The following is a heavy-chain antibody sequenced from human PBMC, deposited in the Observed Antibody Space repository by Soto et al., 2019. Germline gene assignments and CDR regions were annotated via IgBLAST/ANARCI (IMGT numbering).Heavy chain of an antibody. CDR2: MNPNSGNS. CDR1: GYTFTSYD. Sequence: QVQLVQSGAEVKKPGASVKVSCKASGYTFTSYDINWVRQATGQGPEWMGWMNPNSGNSGYAQKFQGRVTMTRDTSRTTAYMELSSLRSEDTAVYYCARGQVNYDSSGYNDHWGQGTLVTVAS. CDR3: ARGQVNYDSSGYNDH. V-gene: IGHV1-8*01. D-gene: IGHD3-22*01. J-gene: IGHJ4*02.